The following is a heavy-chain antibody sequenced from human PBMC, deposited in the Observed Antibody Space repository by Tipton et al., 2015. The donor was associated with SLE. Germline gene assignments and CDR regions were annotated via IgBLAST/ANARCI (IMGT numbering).Heavy chain of an antibody. V-gene: IGHV4-39*07. J-gene: IGHJ6*03. CDR1: DGSISTFDSY. D-gene: IGHD2-2*01. CDR3: ARVPAVYYYYMDV. CDR2: IYYTGMT. Sequence: TLSLTCSVSDGSISTFDSYWAWIRQPPGLGPEWIGTIYYTGMTSYNPSLKSRVTISVDTSKSQFSLELHSVTAADTAVYYCARVPAVYYYYMDVWGKGTTVTVSS.